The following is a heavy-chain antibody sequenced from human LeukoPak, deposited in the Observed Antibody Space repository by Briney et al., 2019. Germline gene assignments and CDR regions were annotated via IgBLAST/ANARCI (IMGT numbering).Heavy chain of an antibody. Sequence: SETLSLTCTVSGGSISGYYWSWIRQPPGKGLEWIGYIYYSGSTNYNPSLKSRVTISVDTSKNQFSLKLSSVTAADTAVYYCARGRSWYEGWFDPWGQGTLVTASS. V-gene: IGHV4-59*01. CDR3: ARGRSWYEGWFDP. J-gene: IGHJ5*02. CDR1: GGSISGYY. CDR2: IYYSGST. D-gene: IGHD6-13*01.